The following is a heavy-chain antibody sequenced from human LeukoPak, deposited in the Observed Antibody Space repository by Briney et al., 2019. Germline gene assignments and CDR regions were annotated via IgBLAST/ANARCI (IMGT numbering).Heavy chain of an antibody. J-gene: IGHJ4*02. V-gene: IGHV1-18*01. CDR1: GYTFSTYA. CDR2: ISVYSGDA. Sequence: ASVKVSCKASGYTFSTYAISWVRQAPGQGLEWMGWISVYSGDAKYPQKFQGRVTMSTDTSTGTVYMELRSLTSDDTALYYCARYAQDTNGWYYFDYWGQGTLVTVSS. D-gene: IGHD6-19*01. CDR3: ARYAQDTNGWYYFDY.